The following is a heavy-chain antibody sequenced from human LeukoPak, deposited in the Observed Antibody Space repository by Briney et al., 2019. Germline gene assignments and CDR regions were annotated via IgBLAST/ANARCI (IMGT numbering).Heavy chain of an antibody. D-gene: IGHD2-2*01. J-gene: IGHJ5*02. Sequence: ASVKLSCKASGYTFTSYDINWVRQAPGQGLEWMGWMNPNSGNTGYAQKFQGRVTMTRNTSIRTAYMELSSLRSEDTAVYYCARVGYCSSTSCYSGFDPWGQGTLITVSS. CDR1: GYTFTSYD. V-gene: IGHV1-8*01. CDR2: MNPNSGNT. CDR3: ARVGYCSSTSCYSGFDP.